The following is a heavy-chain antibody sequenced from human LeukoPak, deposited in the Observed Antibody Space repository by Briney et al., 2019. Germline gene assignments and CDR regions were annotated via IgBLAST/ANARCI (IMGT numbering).Heavy chain of an antibody. CDR3: ARGKYSSPLDAFDI. D-gene: IGHD6-19*01. J-gene: IGHJ3*02. V-gene: IGHV4-59*01. CDR1: GGSISGYY. Sequence: SETLSLTCTVSGGSISGYYWSWIRRPPGKGLEWIGYIYYSGSTNYNPSLKSRVTISVDTSKNQFSLKLSSVTAADTAVYYCARGKYSSPLDAFDIWGQGTMVTVSS. CDR2: IYYSGST.